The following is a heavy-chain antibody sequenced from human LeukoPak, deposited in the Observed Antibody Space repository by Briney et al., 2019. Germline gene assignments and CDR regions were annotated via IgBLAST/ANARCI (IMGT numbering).Heavy chain of an antibody. Sequence: KPSETLSLTCAVYGGSFSGYYWSWIRQPPGKGLEWIGEINHSEGTNYNPSLKSRVTISVDTSKSQFSLKLSSVTAADTAVYYCASVSCSSTSCYAFGDPNWFDPWGQGTLVTVSS. J-gene: IGHJ5*02. CDR3: ASVSCSSTSCYAFGDPNWFDP. D-gene: IGHD2-2*01. CDR1: GGSFSGYY. V-gene: IGHV4-34*01. CDR2: INHSEGT.